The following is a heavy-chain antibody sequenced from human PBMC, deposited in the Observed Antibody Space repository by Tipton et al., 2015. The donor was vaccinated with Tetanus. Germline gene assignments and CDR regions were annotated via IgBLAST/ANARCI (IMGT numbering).Heavy chain of an antibody. CDR2: IYSSGST. V-gene: IGHV4-4*07. D-gene: IGHD1-26*01. J-gene: IGHJ6*02. CDR3: ARDFRERSGTYFSYYYTMDV. CDR1: GGSLSTFY. Sequence: LRLSCTVSGGSLSTFYWNWIRQPAGKGLEWIGRIYSSGSTNYNPSLKSRVTMSIDTSKNQFSLELTSVTAADTAVYYCARDFRERSGTYFSYYYTMDVWGQGP.